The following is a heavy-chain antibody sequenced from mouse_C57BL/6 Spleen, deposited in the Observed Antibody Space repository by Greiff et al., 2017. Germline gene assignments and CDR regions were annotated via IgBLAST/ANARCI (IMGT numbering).Heavy chain of an antibody. CDR3: ARRVYYCGTSYWYFDV. CDR1: GYTFTDYY. V-gene: IGHV1-19*01. J-gene: IGHJ1*03. Sequence: VQLQQSGPVLVKPGASVKMSCKASGYTFTDYYMNWVKQSPGKSLEWIGVINPYNGGTSYNQKFKGKATLTVDKSSSTAYMELNSLTSEDSAVYYCARRVYYCGTSYWYFDVWGTGTTVTVSS. CDR2: INPYNGGT. D-gene: IGHD1-1*01.